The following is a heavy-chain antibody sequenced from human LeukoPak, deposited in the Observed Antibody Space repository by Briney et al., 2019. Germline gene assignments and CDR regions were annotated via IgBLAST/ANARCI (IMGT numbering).Heavy chain of an antibody. CDR2: ISSDGDST. J-gene: IGHJ5*02. V-gene: IGHV3-64D*09. CDR1: GFTFSTYA. D-gene: IGHD3-10*01. Sequence: GGSLRLSCAGSGFTFSTYAMHWVRQAPGKGLEYVSAISSDGDSTYNADSVKGRFTISRDNSKNTLYLQMSSLRTEDTAVYYCVRSSASSGPNCFDPWGQGTLVTVSS. CDR3: VRSSASSGPNCFDP.